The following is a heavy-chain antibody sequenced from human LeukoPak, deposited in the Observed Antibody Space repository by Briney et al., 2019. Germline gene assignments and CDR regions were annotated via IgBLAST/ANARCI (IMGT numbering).Heavy chain of an antibody. J-gene: IGHJ6*02. D-gene: IGHD4-17*01. V-gene: IGHV1-8*01. Sequence: ASVKVSCKASGYTFTGYDINWVRQATGQGLEWMGWMNPNSGSTGYAQNFQGRVTMTRNTSISTAYMELSSLRSEDTAVYYCARARSQPTVATGDYFYGMDVWGQGTTVTVSS. CDR3: ARARSQPTVATGDYFYGMDV. CDR2: MNPNSGST. CDR1: GYTFTGYD.